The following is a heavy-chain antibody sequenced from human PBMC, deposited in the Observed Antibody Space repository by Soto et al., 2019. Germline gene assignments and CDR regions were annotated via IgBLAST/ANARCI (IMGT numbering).Heavy chain of an antibody. CDR2: ISGSGGST. CDR1: GFTFSSYA. Sequence: LSLTCAASGFTFSSYAMSWVRQAPGKGLEWVSAISGSGGSTYYADSVKGRFTISRDNSKNTLYLQMNSLRAEDTAVYYCAKDKRYFDWLDYWGQGTLVTVSS. V-gene: IGHV3-23*01. CDR3: AKDKRYFDWLDY. D-gene: IGHD3-9*01. J-gene: IGHJ4*02.